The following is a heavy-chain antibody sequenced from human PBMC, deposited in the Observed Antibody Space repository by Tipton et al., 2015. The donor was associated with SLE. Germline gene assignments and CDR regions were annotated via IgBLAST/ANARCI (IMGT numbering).Heavy chain of an antibody. J-gene: IGHJ4*02. CDR2: ISAYNGNT. Sequence: QLVQSGAEVKKPGASVKVSCKASGYTFSAYVISWVRQAPGQGLEWMGWISAYNGNTNYAQKLQGRVNMTTDTSTSTAYMEVRSLRSDDTALYYCAIAVTGRNWGDYWGQGTLVTVSS. CDR3: AIAVTGRNWGDY. CDR1: GYTFSAYV. D-gene: IGHD6-19*01. V-gene: IGHV1-18*01.